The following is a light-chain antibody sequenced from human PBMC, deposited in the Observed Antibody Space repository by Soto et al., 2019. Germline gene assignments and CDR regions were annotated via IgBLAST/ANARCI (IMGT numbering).Light chain of an antibody. CDR2: DAS. J-gene: IGKJ1*01. CDR1: QSVSSSY. CDR3: QHPPGT. V-gene: IGKV3-20*01. Sequence: EIVLTQSQRTLSLSPGERASLSCRATQSVSSSYLAWYQQKPGQAPRLLIYDASSRATGTPDRISGSGSGTDFTLTISRLEPEEFAVYYCQHPPGTFGQGTKVEIK.